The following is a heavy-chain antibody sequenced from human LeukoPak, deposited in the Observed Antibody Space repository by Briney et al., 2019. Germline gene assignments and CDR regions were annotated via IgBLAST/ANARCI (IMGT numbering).Heavy chain of an antibody. V-gene: IGHV3-48*01. Sequence: GGSLRLSCTASGFTFSSHTMNWVRQAPGKGLEWVSYMTSSGTTLYYADSVKGRFTISRDNAKKSLYLQMNSLRAEDTAVYYCANYYDSSGLDYWGQGTLVTVSS. J-gene: IGHJ4*02. CDR2: MTSSGTTL. D-gene: IGHD3-22*01. CDR3: ANYYDSSGLDY. CDR1: GFTFSSHT.